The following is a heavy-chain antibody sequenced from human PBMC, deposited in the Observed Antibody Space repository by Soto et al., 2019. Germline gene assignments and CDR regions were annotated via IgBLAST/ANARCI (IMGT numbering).Heavy chain of an antibody. V-gene: IGHV4-30-4*01. Sequence: QVQLQESGPGLVKPSQTLSLTCTVSGGSISSGDYYWSWIRQPPGKGLEWIGYIYYSGSTYYNPSLKSRVTISLDTSKNQFSLKLSSVTAADTAVYYCARGHMAARPVPTFDYWGQGTLVTVSS. J-gene: IGHJ4*02. D-gene: IGHD6-6*01. CDR3: ARGHMAARPVPTFDY. CDR2: IYYSGST. CDR1: GGSISSGDYY.